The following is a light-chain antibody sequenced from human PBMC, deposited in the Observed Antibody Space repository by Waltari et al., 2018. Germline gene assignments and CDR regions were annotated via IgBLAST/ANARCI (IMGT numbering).Light chain of an antibody. V-gene: IGKV3-20*01. CDR3: QHYVRLPVT. CDR2: AAS. Sequence: VLTQPPGPLSSSPGERAPLSCRTSQIVGRTLAWYQKKPGQAPRLLIYAASTRATGIPDRFSGSGSGTDFSLTITRLEPEDFAVYYCQHYVRLPVTFGQGTKVEIK. J-gene: IGKJ1*01. CDR1: QIVGRT.